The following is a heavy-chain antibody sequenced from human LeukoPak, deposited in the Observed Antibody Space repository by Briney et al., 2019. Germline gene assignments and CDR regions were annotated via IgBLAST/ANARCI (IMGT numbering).Heavy chain of an antibody. D-gene: IGHD6-19*01. Sequence: SETLSPTCSVSGGSIRLYYWNWIRQSAGKGLEWIGRIDGSGSSTYSPSLGSRVTMSVDSPKSQISLKLISVTAADTAVYYCARSPLSSSGWYRAEYWGQGIRVTVSS. CDR3: ARSPLSSSGWYRAEY. J-gene: IGHJ4*02. CDR1: GGSIRLYY. CDR2: IDGSGSS. V-gene: IGHV4-4*07.